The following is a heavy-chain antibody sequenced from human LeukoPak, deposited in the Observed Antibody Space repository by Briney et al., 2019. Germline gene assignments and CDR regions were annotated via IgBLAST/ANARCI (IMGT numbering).Heavy chain of an antibody. CDR1: GGSFSGYY. J-gene: IGHJ5*02. D-gene: IGHD2-2*01. CDR3: ARAHIVVVPANWFDP. V-gene: IGHV4-34*01. Sequence: KSSETLSLTCAVYGGSFSGYYWSWIRQPPGKGLEWIGEINHSGSTNYNPSLKSRVTISVDTSKNQFSLKLSSVTAADTAVYYCARAHIVVVPANWFDPWGQGTLVTVSS. CDR2: INHSGST.